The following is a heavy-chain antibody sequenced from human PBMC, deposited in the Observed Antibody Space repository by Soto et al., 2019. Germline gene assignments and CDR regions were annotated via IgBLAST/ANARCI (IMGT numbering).Heavy chain of an antibody. D-gene: IGHD6-13*01. V-gene: IGHV3-48*02. CDR3: ARDPIAAAGTALLQFDY. CDR1: GFTFSSYS. J-gene: IGHJ4*02. Sequence: GGSLRLSCAASGFTFSSYSMNWVRQAPGKGLEWVSYISSSSSTIYYADSVKGRFTISRDNAKNSLYLQMNSLRDEDTAVYYWARDPIAAAGTALLQFDYWGQGTLVTVSS. CDR2: ISSSSSTI.